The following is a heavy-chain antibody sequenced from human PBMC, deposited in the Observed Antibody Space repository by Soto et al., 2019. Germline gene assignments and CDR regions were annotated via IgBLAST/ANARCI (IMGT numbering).Heavy chain of an antibody. J-gene: IGHJ6*02. D-gene: IGHD2-2*01. Sequence: QVQLVQSGAEVKKPGSSVKVSCKVSGGTFSSHSINWVRQAPGQGPEWMGGIIPIFGTENYAQKFQGRVTITADDSTSTAYMELSSLTSEDTALYYCSTSVYCSTTRCYYSYGLDVWGQGTTVIVSS. V-gene: IGHV1-69*01. CDR1: GGTFSSHS. CDR2: IIPIFGTE. CDR3: STSVYCSTTRCYYSYGLDV.